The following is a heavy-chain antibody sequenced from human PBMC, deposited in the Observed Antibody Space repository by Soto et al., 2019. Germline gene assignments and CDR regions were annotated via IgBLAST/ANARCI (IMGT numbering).Heavy chain of an antibody. CDR1: GGTFSSYA. J-gene: IGHJ5*02. CDR3: ARGNYYEAYNWFDP. V-gene: IGHV1-69*01. Sequence: QVQLVQSGAEVKKPGSSVKVSCKASGGTFSSYAISWVRQAPGQGLEWMGGIIPIFGTANYAQKFQGRVTVSADESTSTADMELSSLRSEDTAVYYCARGNYYEAYNWFDPWGQGTLVTVSS. CDR2: IIPIFGTA. D-gene: IGHD3-22*01.